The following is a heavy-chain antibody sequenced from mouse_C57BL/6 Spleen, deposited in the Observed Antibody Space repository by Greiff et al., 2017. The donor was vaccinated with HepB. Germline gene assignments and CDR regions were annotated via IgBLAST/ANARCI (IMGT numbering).Heavy chain of an antibody. CDR1: GYTFTSYW. CDR2: INPSNGGT. D-gene: IGHD1-1*01. J-gene: IGHJ2*01. CDR3: ARSITTVVGTDFDY. Sequence: QVQLQQPGTELVKPGASVKLSCKASGYTFTSYWMHWVKQRPGQGLEWIGNINPSNGGTNYNEKFKSKATLTVDKSSSTACMQLSSLTSEDSAVYYCARSITTVVGTDFDYWGQGTTLTVSS. V-gene: IGHV1-53*01.